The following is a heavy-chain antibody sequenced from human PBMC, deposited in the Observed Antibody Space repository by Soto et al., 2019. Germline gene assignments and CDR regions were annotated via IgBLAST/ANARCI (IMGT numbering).Heavy chain of an antibody. CDR3: ARSKGQQLPYYYYGIDV. CDR1: GFTFSSYG. D-gene: IGHD6-13*01. V-gene: IGHV3-33*01. J-gene: IGHJ6*02. Sequence: GGSLRLSCAASGFTFSSYGMHWFRQAPGKGLEWVAVIWYDGSNKYYADSVKGRFTISRDNSKNTLYLQMNSLRAEDTAVYYCARSKGQQLPYYYYGIDVWRQVTTVTVA. CDR2: IWYDGSNK.